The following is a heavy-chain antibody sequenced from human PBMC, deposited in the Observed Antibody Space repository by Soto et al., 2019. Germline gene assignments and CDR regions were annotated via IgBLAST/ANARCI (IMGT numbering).Heavy chain of an antibody. CDR1: GGTFNRYG. D-gene: IGHD3-10*01. Sequence: QAHLAQSGAEVKKPGSSVTVSCKASGGTFNRYGISWVRQAPGQGLDWMGVIIPLYGTVNYAQKFQGRDSITADKSTRTAYMDLNSLRSDDTAVYYCARVRVIRGVIPSHFGLWGQGTQVTVSS. CDR2: IIPLYGTV. CDR3: ARVRVIRGVIPSHFGL. V-gene: IGHV1-69*06. J-gene: IGHJ4*02.